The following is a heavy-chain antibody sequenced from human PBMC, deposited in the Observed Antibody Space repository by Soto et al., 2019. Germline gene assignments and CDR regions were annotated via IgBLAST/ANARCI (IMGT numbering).Heavy chain of an antibody. J-gene: IGHJ3*02. Sequence: QITLKESGPTLVKPTQTLTLTCTFSGFSLRISGVGVGWIRQPPGKALEWLALIYWDDDKRYSPSLKSRLTINKDTSKNPVVLTMTHMDPVDTATYYCAHSATVSDAFDIWGQGTMVTVSS. V-gene: IGHV2-5*02. CDR1: GFSLRISGVG. D-gene: IGHD2-15*01. CDR2: IYWDDDK. CDR3: AHSATVSDAFDI.